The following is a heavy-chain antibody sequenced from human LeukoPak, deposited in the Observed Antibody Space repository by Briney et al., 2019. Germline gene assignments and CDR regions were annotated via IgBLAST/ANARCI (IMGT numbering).Heavy chain of an antibody. J-gene: IGHJ1*01. V-gene: IGHV3-30-3*01. CDR1: GFTFSSYA. Sequence: PGGSLRLSCAASGFTFSSYAMHWVRQAPGKGLEWVAVISYDGSNKYYADSVKGRFTISRDNSKNTLYLQMNSLRAEDTAVYYCAKGSGWYREYFQHWGQGTLVTVSS. CDR2: ISYDGSNK. CDR3: AKGSGWYREYFQH. D-gene: IGHD6-19*01.